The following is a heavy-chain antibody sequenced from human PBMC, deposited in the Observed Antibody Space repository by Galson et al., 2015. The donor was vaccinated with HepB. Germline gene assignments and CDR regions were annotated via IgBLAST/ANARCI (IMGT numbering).Heavy chain of an antibody. CDR1: GFSFTRYS. CDR2: ITSSGGTS. CDR3: AKDGIMVANNPYHFHY. J-gene: IGHJ4*02. Sequence: SLRLSCAASGFSFTRYSMTWVRQAPGKGLEWVSSITSSGGTSYYTDSVKGRFTVSRDNSKNTLLLQFNSLRAEDTAMYFCAKDGIMVANNPYHFHYWGQGTLVTVSS. V-gene: IGHV3-23*01. D-gene: IGHD2-15*01.